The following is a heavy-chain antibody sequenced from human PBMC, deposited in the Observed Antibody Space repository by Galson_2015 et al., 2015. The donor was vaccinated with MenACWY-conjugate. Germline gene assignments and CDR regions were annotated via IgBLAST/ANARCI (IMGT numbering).Heavy chain of an antibody. CDR3: ARDRKGPTVSLPANRFDP. D-gene: IGHD4-11*01. V-gene: IGHV3-74*01. Sequence: SLRLSCAASGFTFGSYWMHWVRQVPGKGLVWVSRIDRAGSSTTYADSVKGRFTISRDNAKNTLYLQMNSLRAEDTAVYYCARDRKGPTVSLPANRFDPWGQGTQVIVSS. CDR1: GFTFGSYW. J-gene: IGHJ5*02. CDR2: IDRAGSST.